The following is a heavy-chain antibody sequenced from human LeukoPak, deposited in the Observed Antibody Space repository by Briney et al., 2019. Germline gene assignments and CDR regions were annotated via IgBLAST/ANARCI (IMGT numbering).Heavy chain of an antibody. CDR3: VKDRCDRATCPEV. J-gene: IGHJ4*02. V-gene: IGHV3-23*01. CDR1: GFTFNTYA. D-gene: IGHD1-14*01. CDR2: ISNSGDST. Sequence: PGGSLRLSCAAFGFTFNTYAMSWVRQAPGEGLQWVSGISNSGDSTYYLDSVKGRFTISRDNSKNTLHLQMSSLRAEDTALYYCVKDRCDRATCPEVWGQGTLVTVSS.